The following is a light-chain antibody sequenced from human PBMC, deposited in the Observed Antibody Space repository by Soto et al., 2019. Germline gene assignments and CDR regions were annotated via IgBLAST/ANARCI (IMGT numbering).Light chain of an antibody. V-gene: IGKV3-20*01. Sequence: EIVLTQSPGTLSLSPGERATLSCRASQRVSSSYLAWYQQKPGQAPRLLIYGASSRATGIPDRFSGSGSGTDFTLTISRLEPEDFAVFYCQQYGSPITFGQGTRLEIK. CDR1: QRVSSSY. J-gene: IGKJ5*01. CDR2: GAS. CDR3: QQYGSPIT.